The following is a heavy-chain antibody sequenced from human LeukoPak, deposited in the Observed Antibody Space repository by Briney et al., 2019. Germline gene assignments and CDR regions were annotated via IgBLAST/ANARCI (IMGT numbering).Heavy chain of an antibody. J-gene: IGHJ4*02. CDR2: ISWNSGSI. V-gene: IGHV3-9*01. CDR3: AKAVPSGSSYFDY. Sequence: GGSLRLSCAASGFTFDDYAMHWVRHAPGKGLEWVSGISWNSGSIGYADSVKGRFTISRDNAKNSLYLQMNSLRAEDTALYYCAKAVPSGSSYFDYWGQGTLVTVSS. CDR1: GFTFDDYA. D-gene: IGHD2-15*01.